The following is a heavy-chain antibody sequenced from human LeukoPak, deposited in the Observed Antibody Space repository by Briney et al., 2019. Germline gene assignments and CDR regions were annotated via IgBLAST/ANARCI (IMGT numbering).Heavy chain of an antibody. CDR1: GFTFSSYS. CDR2: ISYDGSNK. V-gene: IGHV3-30*03. D-gene: IGHD3-22*01. Sequence: PGGSLRLSCAASGFTFSSYSMNWVRQAPGKGLEWVAVISYDGSNKYYADSVKGRFTISRDNSKNTLYLQMNSLRAEDTAVYYCAREREYYYDSSGYGPFDYWGQGTLVTVSS. J-gene: IGHJ4*02. CDR3: AREREYYYDSSGYGPFDY.